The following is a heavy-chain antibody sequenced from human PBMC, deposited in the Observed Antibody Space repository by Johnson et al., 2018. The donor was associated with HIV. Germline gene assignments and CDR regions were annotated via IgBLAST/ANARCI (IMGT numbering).Heavy chain of an antibody. CDR3: ARGANSGSYFGAFDI. Sequence: VQLVESGGGVVKPGRSLRLSCATSGFAFSSYAVHWVRQAPGKGLEWVAVISYDGSNKYFADSVKGRFTISRDNSKNTLYLQMNSLRAEDTAVYYCARGANSGSYFGAFDIWGQGTMVTVSS. D-gene: IGHD1-26*01. CDR1: GFAFSSYA. CDR2: ISYDGSNK. V-gene: IGHV3-30-3*01. J-gene: IGHJ3*02.